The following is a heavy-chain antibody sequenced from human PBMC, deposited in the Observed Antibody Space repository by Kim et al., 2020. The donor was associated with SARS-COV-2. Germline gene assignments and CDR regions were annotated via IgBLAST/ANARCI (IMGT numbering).Heavy chain of an antibody. CDR3: ARDERNPSGGSCPFDY. V-gene: IGHV1-46*01. Sequence: KFQGRVTMTRDTSPSTVYMELSSLRSEDTAVYYCARDERNPSGGSCPFDYWGQGTLVTVSS. D-gene: IGHD2-15*01. J-gene: IGHJ4*02.